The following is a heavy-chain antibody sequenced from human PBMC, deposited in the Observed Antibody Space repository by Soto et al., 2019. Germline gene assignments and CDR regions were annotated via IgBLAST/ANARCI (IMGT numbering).Heavy chain of an antibody. CDR1: GYTFTGYY. Sequence: VKVSCKASGYTFTGYYMHWVRQAPGQGLEWMGWINPNSGGTNYAQKFQGWVTMTRDTSISTAYMELSRLRSDDTAVYYCARVRGYYRPNDAFDIWGQGTMVTVSS. J-gene: IGHJ3*02. D-gene: IGHD3-22*01. V-gene: IGHV1-2*04. CDR3: ARVRGYYRPNDAFDI. CDR2: INPNSGGT.